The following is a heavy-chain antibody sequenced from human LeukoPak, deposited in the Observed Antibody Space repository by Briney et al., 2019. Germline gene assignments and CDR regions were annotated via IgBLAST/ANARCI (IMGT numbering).Heavy chain of an antibody. CDR3: ARWELGVAFDI. CDR2: IYHSGST. J-gene: IGHJ3*02. D-gene: IGHD1-26*01. CDR1: GGSISSSNW. V-gene: IGHV4-4*02. Sequence: SETLSLTCAVSGGSISSSNWWSWVRQPPGKGLEWIGEIYHSGSTNYNPSLKSRVTISVAKSKNQFSLKLSSVTAADTAVYYCARWELGVAFDIWGQGTMVTVSS.